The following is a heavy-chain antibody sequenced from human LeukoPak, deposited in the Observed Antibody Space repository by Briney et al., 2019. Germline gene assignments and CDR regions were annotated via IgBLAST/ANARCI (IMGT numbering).Heavy chain of an antibody. Sequence: PGGSLRLSCAASGFTFRNHWMHWVRQTPGKGLVWVSGISGSGGSTVYTDSVKGRFTISRDNSKNTLYLQMISLRGEDTAVYYCAKDLLSGSGDFSWGVFDSWGQGTLVTVSS. D-gene: IGHD3-10*01. J-gene: IGHJ4*02. CDR3: AKDLLSGSGDFSWGVFDS. CDR2: ISGSGGST. CDR1: GFTFRNHW. V-gene: IGHV3-23*01.